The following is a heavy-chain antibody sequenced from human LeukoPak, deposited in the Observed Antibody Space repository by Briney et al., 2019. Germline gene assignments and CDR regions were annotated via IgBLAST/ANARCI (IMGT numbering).Heavy chain of an antibody. V-gene: IGHV1-8*01. CDR2: MNPNSGNT. Sequence: GASVKVSCKASGYIFTSYDINWVRQATGQGLEWMGWMNPNSGNTGYAQKFQGRVTMTRNTSISTAYMELSSLRSEDTAVYYCAGQKVLRYFDWFPTVGSYNWSDPWGQGTLVTVSS. D-gene: IGHD3-9*01. CDR1: GYIFTSYD. CDR3: AGQKVLRYFDWFPTVGSYNWSDP. J-gene: IGHJ5*02.